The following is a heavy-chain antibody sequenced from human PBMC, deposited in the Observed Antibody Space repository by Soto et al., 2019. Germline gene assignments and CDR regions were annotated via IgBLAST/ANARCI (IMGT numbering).Heavy chain of an antibody. CDR1: GFTFRGDA. CDR2: ISGSGEMT. D-gene: IGHD1-20*01. Sequence: EVHLLESGGDLVQPGGSLRLSCAASGFTFRGDAMSWVRQAPGKGLEWVSSISGSGEMTHYADSVKGRFTTSRDNAKNTLYLQMESLRAEDTALYYCARSEMTYNWNDWGQGALVTVSS. V-gene: IGHV3-23*01. CDR3: ARSEMTYNWND. J-gene: IGHJ4*02.